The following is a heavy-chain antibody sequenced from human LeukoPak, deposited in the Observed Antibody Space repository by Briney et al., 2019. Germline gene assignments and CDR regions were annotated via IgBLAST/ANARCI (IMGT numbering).Heavy chain of an antibody. J-gene: IGHJ5*02. V-gene: IGHV4-4*02. CDR1: GGSISSSNW. D-gene: IGHD3-22*01. Sequence: SETLSLTCAVSGGSISSSNWWSWVRQPPGKGLEWIGEIYHSGSTNYNPSLRSRVTISVDTSKNQFSLKLSSVTAADTAVYYCARSTMIRIGNWFDPWGQGTLVTVSS. CDR3: ARSTMIRIGNWFDP. CDR2: IYHSGST.